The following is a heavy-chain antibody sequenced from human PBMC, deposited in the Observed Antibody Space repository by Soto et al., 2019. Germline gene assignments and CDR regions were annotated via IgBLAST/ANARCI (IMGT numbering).Heavy chain of an antibody. CDR2: ISRGVTTI. CDR1: GSTFSTYE. V-gene: IGHV3-48*03. Sequence: EVQLVESGGGLVQPGGSLRLSCAASGSTFSTYEMHWVRQAPGKGLEWISYISRGVTTIYYADSVKGRFTISRDSAKNSLYLQMNSLRAEDTAVYYCARGASGDYGYYFDYWGQGTLVTVSS. D-gene: IGHD4-17*01. CDR3: ARGASGDYGYYFDY. J-gene: IGHJ4*02.